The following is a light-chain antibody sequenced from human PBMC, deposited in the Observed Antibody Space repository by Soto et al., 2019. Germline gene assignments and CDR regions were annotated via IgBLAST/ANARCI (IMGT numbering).Light chain of an antibody. V-gene: IGKV3-20*01. CDR2: GAS. J-gene: IGKJ1*01. Sequence: IVLTQSQGTLSLSPGERATLSCRASQSVSNNYLAWYQQKPGQAPRLLIYGASNRATGIPDRFSGSGSGTDFTLTISRLEPEDFAVYYCQQYGSSGTFGQGTNVDIK. CDR3: QQYGSSGT. CDR1: QSVSNNY.